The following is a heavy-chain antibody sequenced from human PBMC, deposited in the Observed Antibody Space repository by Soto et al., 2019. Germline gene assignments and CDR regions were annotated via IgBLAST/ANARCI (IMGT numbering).Heavy chain of an antibody. CDR2: IIPIFGTV. V-gene: IGHV1-69*12. Sequence: QVQLVQSGAEVKKPGSSVKVSCKASGGTFSSYAITWVRQAPGQGLAWMGGIIPIFGTVNYAQKFQGRVTIIADESTSTGYMELSSLRSEDTAVYYCASRAVGSNHWGMDVWGQGTTVTVSS. J-gene: IGHJ6*02. D-gene: IGHD6-19*01. CDR3: ASRAVGSNHWGMDV. CDR1: GGTFSSYA.